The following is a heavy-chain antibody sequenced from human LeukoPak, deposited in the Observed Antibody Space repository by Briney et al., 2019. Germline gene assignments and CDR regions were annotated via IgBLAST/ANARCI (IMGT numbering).Heavy chain of an antibody. V-gene: IGHV1-2*02. CDR1: GYTFTGYY. CDR3: ARGDVGASEAGGDY. D-gene: IGHD1-26*01. J-gene: IGHJ4*02. Sequence: GASVKVSCKASGYTFTGYYMHWVRQAPGQGLEWMGWINPNSGGTNYAQKFQGRVTMTRDTSISTAYMELSRLRSDDTAVYYCARGDVGASEAGGDYWGQGTLVTVSS. CDR2: INPNSGGT.